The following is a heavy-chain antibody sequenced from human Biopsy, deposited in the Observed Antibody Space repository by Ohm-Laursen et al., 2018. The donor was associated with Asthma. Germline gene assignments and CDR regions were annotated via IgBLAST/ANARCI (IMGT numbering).Heavy chain of an antibody. V-gene: IGHV3-30-3*01. CDR3: SRDTLGYYLDI. CDR1: GTHFGSYN. CDR2: ITFDGSTQ. D-gene: IGHD5-12*01. Sequence: RSLRLSCTASGTHFGSYNMHWARQAPGKGLEWVAVITFDGSTQHYGDSVKGRFTISRDNSKNMLFLQMNSLRAEDTAVYYCSRDTLGYYLDIWGQEPQFPVSS. J-gene: IGHJ4*02.